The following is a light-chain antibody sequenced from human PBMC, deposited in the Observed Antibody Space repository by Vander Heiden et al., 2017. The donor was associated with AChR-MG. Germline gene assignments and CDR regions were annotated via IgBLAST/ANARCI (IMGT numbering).Light chain of an antibody. J-gene: IGKJ1*01. CDR3: QQYSTFSAT. CDR2: KAS. V-gene: IGKV1-5*03. Sequence: DIQMTQSPSALSASVGDRVTITCRASQSISSWLAWYQQTPGKAPKLLIHKASTLQSGVPSRFSGSGSGTKFTLTIDSLQPDDFATYYCQQYSTFSATFGQGTKVEIK. CDR1: QSISSW.